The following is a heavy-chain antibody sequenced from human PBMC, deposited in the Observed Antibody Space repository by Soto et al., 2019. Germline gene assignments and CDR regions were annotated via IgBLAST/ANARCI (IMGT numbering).Heavy chain of an antibody. V-gene: IGHV3-30*03. CDR2: ISRDGGTK. Sequence: GGSLRLSCAVSGFTVSTYGLHWVRQAPGKGLEWVAVISRDGGTKYYADSVKGRFTISRDNSRNTLFLEMNSLRGDDMAVYYCTGEVASGYWGQGTLVTVSS. CDR1: GFTVSTYG. J-gene: IGHJ4*02. D-gene: IGHD2-8*02. CDR3: TGEVASGY.